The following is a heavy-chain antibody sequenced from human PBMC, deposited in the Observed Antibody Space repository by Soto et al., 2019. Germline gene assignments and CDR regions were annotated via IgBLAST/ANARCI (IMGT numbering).Heavy chain of an antibody. V-gene: IGHV3-23*01. J-gene: IGHJ4*02. D-gene: IGHD5-12*01. CDR2: ISGSGGST. Sequence: GGSLRLSRPASGLTFSSYAMSCVRQAPGKGLEWVSAISGSGGSTYYADSVKGRFTISRDNSKNTLYLQMNSLRAEDTAVYYCAKDPTRDGYNSVVDYWGQGTLVTVS. CDR1: GLTFSSYA. CDR3: AKDPTRDGYNSVVDY.